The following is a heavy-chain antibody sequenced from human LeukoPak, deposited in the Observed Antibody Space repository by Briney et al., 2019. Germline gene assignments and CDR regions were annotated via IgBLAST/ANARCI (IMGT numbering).Heavy chain of an antibody. J-gene: IGHJ6*02. V-gene: IGHV1-69*13. D-gene: IGHD5-18*01. Sequence: ASVKVSCKASGYTFTSYGISWVRQAPGQGLEWVGGVIPIFATANYAQKFQGRVTITADESTSTAYMELSSLGSEDTAVYYCARDRAAMVYSYYGMDVWGQGTTVTVSS. CDR3: ARDRAAMVYSYYGMDV. CDR2: VIPIFATA. CDR1: GYTFTSYG.